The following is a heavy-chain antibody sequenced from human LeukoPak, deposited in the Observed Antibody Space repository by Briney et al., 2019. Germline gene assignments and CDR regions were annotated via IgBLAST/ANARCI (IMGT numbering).Heavy chain of an antibody. J-gene: IGHJ3*02. CDR1: GFTFSSYG. D-gene: IGHD6-19*01. Sequence: TGGSLRLSCAASGFTFSSYGMHWVRQAPGKGLEWVAVIWYGGSNKYYPGSVKGRFTISRENAKNSLYLQMNSLRAGDTAVYYCARGGSYSSGLWEAFDIWGQGTMVTVSS. V-gene: IGHV3-33*08. CDR3: ARGGSYSSGLWEAFDI. CDR2: IWYGGSNK.